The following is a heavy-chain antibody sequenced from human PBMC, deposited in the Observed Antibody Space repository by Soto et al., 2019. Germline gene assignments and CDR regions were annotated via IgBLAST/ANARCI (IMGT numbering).Heavy chain of an antibody. CDR2: IQNDGSRT. Sequence: EVQLVESEGGLVQRGGSLRLSCAASGFTFDYYWMHWVRQAPGQGLVWVAHIQNDGSRTTYADSVKGRFTISRDNAKNTMYLQINSLGAEDTVVYYCASGNLGGFDLWGQGTTVTVSS. D-gene: IGHD4-4*01. CDR1: GFTFDYYW. J-gene: IGHJ3*01. V-gene: IGHV3-74*01. CDR3: ASGNLGGFDL.